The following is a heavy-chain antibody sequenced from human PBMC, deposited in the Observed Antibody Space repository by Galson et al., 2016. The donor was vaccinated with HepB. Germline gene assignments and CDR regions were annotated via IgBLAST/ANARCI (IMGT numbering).Heavy chain of an antibody. CDR1: GFKIDDYA. CDR3: AKDRGGGYCTTPSCFAFDL. J-gene: IGHJ3*01. D-gene: IGHD2-2*01. V-gene: IGHV3-9*01. CDR2: ISWNDETL. Sequence: SLRLSCAGSGFKIDDYAMHWVRQGPGKGLEWVSGISWNDETLGHADSVKGRFAVSRDNAKNSLYLEINSLRIEDTALYFCAKDRGGGYCTTPSCFAFDLWGQGTMVTVSS.